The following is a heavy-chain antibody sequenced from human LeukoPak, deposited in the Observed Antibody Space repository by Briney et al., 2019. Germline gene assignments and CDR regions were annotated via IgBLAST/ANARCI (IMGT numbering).Heavy chain of an antibody. D-gene: IGHD6-19*01. CDR3: AKSRKYSSGWYEDGY. Sequence: GVLRLSCAASGFTFSSYGMHWVRQAPGKGLEWVAVISYDGSNKYYADSVKGRFTISRDNSKNTLYLQMNSLRAEDTAVYYCAKSRKYSSGWYEDGYWGQGTLVTVSS. J-gene: IGHJ4*02. V-gene: IGHV3-30*18. CDR1: GFTFSSYG. CDR2: ISYDGSNK.